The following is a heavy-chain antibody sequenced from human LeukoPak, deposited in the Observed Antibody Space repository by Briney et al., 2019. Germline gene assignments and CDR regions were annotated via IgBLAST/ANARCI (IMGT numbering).Heavy chain of an antibody. Sequence: PSETLSLTCTVSGGSISSYYWSWIRQPAGKGLEWIGRIYTSAGTNYNPSLKSRVTISLDESKNQFSLKLSSVTAADTAVYYCARDGPSDFFDYWGQGTLVTVSS. V-gene: IGHV4-4*07. CDR1: GGSISSYY. CDR2: IYTSAGT. J-gene: IGHJ4*02. CDR3: ARDGPSDFFDY. D-gene: IGHD3-3*01.